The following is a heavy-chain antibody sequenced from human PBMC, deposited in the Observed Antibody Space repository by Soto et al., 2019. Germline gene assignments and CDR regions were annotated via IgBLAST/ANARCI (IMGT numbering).Heavy chain of an antibody. J-gene: IGHJ6*03. V-gene: IGHV4-34*01. Sequence: QVQLQQWGAGLLKPSETLSLTCAVYGGSFSGYYWSWIRQPPGKGLEWIGEINHSGSTNYNPSLKSRVTISVDTSKNQFSLKLSSVTAADTAVYYCARAHFYGDNYYYYYMDVWGKGTTVTVSS. CDR2: INHSGST. D-gene: IGHD4-17*01. CDR1: GGSFSGYY. CDR3: ARAHFYGDNYYYYYMDV.